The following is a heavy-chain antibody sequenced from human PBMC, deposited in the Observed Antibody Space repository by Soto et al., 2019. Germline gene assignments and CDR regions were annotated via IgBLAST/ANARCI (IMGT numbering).Heavy chain of an antibody. Sequence: GSLRLCCAASGFTFSSDSISWVRQAPGEGLEWVSAISGSGGSTYYADSVKGRFTISRDNSKNTLYLQMNSLIAEDTAVYYCSKDRAPYNIGCRYFDYWRPGTLVTGSS. CDR1: GFTFSSDS. V-gene: IGHV3-23*01. CDR3: SKDRAPYNIGCRYFDY. J-gene: IGHJ4*02. D-gene: IGHD6-19*01. CDR2: ISGSGGST.